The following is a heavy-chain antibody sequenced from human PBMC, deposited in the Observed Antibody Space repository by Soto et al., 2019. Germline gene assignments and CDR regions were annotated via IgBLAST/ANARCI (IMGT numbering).Heavy chain of an antibody. J-gene: IGHJ4*02. V-gene: IGHV1-69*01. D-gene: IGHD5-12*01. CDR3: ARGVLIGRDGYNDLDY. Sequence: QVQLVQSGAEVKKPGSSVKVSCKASGGTFSSYAISWVRQAPGQGLEWMGGLIPIFGTANYAQKFQGRVTITAEESTSTAYMELSRMRSEDTAVYYCARGVLIGRDGYNDLDYWGQGTLVTVSS. CDR2: LIPIFGTA. CDR1: GGTFSSYA.